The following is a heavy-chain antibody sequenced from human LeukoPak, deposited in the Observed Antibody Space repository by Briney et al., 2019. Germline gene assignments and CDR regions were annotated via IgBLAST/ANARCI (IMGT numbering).Heavy chain of an antibody. Sequence: SETLSLTCAVSGGSISSSNWWSWVRQPPGKGLEWIGETYHSGSTNYNPSLKSRVTISVDKSKNQFSLKLSSVTAADTAVYYCARGKGSGGSLAYFDYWGQGTLVTVSS. J-gene: IGHJ4*02. V-gene: IGHV4-4*02. CDR2: TYHSGST. D-gene: IGHD2-15*01. CDR3: ARGKGSGGSLAYFDY. CDR1: GGSISSSNW.